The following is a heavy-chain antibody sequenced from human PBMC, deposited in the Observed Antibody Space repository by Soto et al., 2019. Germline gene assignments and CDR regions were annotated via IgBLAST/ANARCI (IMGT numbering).Heavy chain of an antibody. D-gene: IGHD3-16*01. CDR3: ARSSYVRRYLDF. Sequence: SVKVSCKASGGTFSSYAISWVRQAPGQGLEWMGGIIPIFGTANYAQKFQGRVTITADESTSTAYMELSSLRSEDTAVYYCARSSYVRRYLDFWGRGTMVTVYS. CDR1: GGTFSSYA. J-gene: IGHJ2*01. CDR2: IIPIFGTA. V-gene: IGHV1-69*13.